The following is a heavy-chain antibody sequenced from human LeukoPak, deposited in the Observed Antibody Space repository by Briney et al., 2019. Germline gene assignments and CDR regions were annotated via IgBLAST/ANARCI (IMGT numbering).Heavy chain of an antibody. Sequence: PGGSLRLSCAASGFTFSSNWMHWVRQAPGKGLMWVSRIYGDGSSTTYADSVKGRFTISRDNAKNTLYLQMNSLRADDTAVYYCARGGRFGVLDYCGHRNLVTVSS. CDR3: ARGGRFGVLDY. D-gene: IGHD3-10*01. J-gene: IGHJ4*01. CDR1: GFTFSSNW. CDR2: IYGDGSST. V-gene: IGHV3-74*03.